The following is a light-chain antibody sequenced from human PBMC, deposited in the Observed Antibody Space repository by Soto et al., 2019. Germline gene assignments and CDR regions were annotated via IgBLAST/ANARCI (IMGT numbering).Light chain of an antibody. Sequence: DIQMTQSPSTLSASVGDRVTITCRASQSISSWLAWYQQKPGKAPKLLIYKASSLESGVPARFSGSGSGTEFTLTISSLQPDDFATDYCQQYYTSSGYTFGQGTNLEIK. J-gene: IGKJ2*01. CDR2: KAS. CDR1: QSISSW. V-gene: IGKV1-5*03. CDR3: QQYYTSSGYT.